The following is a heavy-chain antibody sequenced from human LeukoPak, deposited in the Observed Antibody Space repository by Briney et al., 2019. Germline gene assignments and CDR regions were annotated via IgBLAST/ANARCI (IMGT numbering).Heavy chain of an antibody. CDR2: IIPSDGFT. D-gene: IGHD4-17*01. Sequence: ASVKVSCKASGYTFSSYYVHWVRQAPGQGLEWMGMIIPSDGFTSYAQKFQGRVTMTRDMSTSTVYMELSSLRSDDTAVYYCARGEFGDYVGIYYYYYMDVWGKGTTVTVSS. J-gene: IGHJ6*03. CDR3: ARGEFGDYVGIYYYYYMDV. CDR1: GYTFSSYY. V-gene: IGHV1-46*01.